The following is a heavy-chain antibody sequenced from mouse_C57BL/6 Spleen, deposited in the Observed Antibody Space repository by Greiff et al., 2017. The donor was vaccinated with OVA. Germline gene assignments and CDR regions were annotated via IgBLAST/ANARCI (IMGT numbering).Heavy chain of an antibody. CDR3: TRDRTALGFAY. Sequence: EVKLQESGEGLVKPGGSLKLSCAASGFTFSSYAMSWVRQTPEKRLEWVAYISSGGDYIYYADTVKGRFTISRDNARNTLYLQMSSLKSEDTAMYYCTRDRTALGFAYWGQGTLVTVSA. J-gene: IGHJ3*01. CDR2: ISSGGDYI. D-gene: IGHD3-1*01. V-gene: IGHV5-9-1*02. CDR1: GFTFSSYA.